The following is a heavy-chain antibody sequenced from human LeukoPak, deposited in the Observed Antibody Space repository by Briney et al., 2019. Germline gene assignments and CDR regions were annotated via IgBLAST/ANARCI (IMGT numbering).Heavy chain of an antibody. V-gene: IGHV3-49*04. Sequence: GGSLRLSCTASGFTFGDYAMSWVRQAPGKGLEWVGFIRSKAYGGTTEYAASVKGRFTISRDDSKSIAYLQMNSLKTEDTAVYYCTRLMYCSGGSRYSFDYWGQGTLVTVSS. CDR2: IRSKAYGGTT. CDR1: GFTFGDYA. CDR3: TRLMYCSGGSRYSFDY. D-gene: IGHD2-15*01. J-gene: IGHJ4*02.